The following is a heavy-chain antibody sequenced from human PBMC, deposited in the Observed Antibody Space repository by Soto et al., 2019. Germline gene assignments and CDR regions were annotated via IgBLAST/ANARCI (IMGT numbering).Heavy chain of an antibody. CDR3: AKDVWSGYPVYFDY. D-gene: IGHD3-3*01. V-gene: IGHV3-23*01. Sequence: GESLKISCAASGFTFSSYAMSWVRQAPGKGLEWVSAISGSGGSTYYADSVKGRFTISRDNSKNTLYLQMNSLRAEDTAVYYCAKDVWSGYPVYFDYWGQGTLVTVSS. CDR1: GFTFSSYA. CDR2: ISGSGGST. J-gene: IGHJ4*02.